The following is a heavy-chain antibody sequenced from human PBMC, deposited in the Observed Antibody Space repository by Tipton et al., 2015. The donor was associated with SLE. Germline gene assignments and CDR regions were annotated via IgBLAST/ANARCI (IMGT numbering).Heavy chain of an antibody. CDR2: ISYDGSNK. J-gene: IGHJ3*02. Sequence: SLRLSCAASGFTFSSYAMHWVRQAPGKGLEWVAVISYDGSNKYYADSVKGRFTISRDNSKNTLYLQMNSLRAEDTAVYYCARTSVGQWLNGNAFDIWGQGTMVTVSS. V-gene: IGHV3-30-3*01. D-gene: IGHD6-19*01. CDR1: GFTFSSYA. CDR3: ARTSVGQWLNGNAFDI.